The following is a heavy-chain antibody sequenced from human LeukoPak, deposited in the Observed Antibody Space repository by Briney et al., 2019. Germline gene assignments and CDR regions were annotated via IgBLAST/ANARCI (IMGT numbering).Heavy chain of an antibody. CDR2: ISSNGGST. CDR1: GFTFSSYG. D-gene: IGHD6-19*01. J-gene: IGHJ4*02. Sequence: PGGSLRLSCSASGFTFSSYGMHWVRQAPGKGLEYVSAISSNGGSTYYADSVKGRFTISRDNAKNSLYLQMNSLRAEDTAVYYCAREPFDSSGWSERDYWGQGTLVTVSS. V-gene: IGHV3-64*04. CDR3: AREPFDSSGWSERDY.